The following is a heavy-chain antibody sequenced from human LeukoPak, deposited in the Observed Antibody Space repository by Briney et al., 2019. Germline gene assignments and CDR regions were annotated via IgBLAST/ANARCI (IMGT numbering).Heavy chain of an antibody. D-gene: IGHD2/OR15-2a*01. Sequence: GGSLRLSCAASGFTLSNSWIHWVRQAPGKGLVWVSRINSDGSTTTYADSVKGRFTISRDNAKNTLYLQMNSLRAEDTAVYYCARAARADCTSPTCHSWLAPWGQGTQVTISS. V-gene: IGHV3-74*01. CDR2: INSDGSTT. CDR1: GFTLSNSW. J-gene: IGHJ5*02. CDR3: ARAARADCTSPTCHSWLAP.